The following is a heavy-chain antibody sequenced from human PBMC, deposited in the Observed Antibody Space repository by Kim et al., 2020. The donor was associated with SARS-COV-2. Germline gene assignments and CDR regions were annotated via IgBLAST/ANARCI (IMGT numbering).Heavy chain of an antibody. Sequence: GGSLRLSCAASGFTFSGSPMHWVRQASGKGLEWVGRIRSKSDTYVTAYAASVKGRFTITRDDSKNTAYLQMNSLKTEDTAVYYRTALLCGGDCSEPPPLWGQGTLVTVSS. D-gene: IGHD2-21*02. CDR2: IRSKSDTYVT. CDR1: GFTFSGSP. J-gene: IGHJ1*01. V-gene: IGHV3-73*01. CDR3: TALLCGGDCSEPPPL.